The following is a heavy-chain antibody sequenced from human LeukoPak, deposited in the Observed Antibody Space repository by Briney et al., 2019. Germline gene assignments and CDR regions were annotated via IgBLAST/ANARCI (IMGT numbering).Heavy chain of an antibody. Sequence: GGSLRLSCAASGFTFSSYGMHWVRQAPGQGLEWMGRINPNSGGTNYAQKFQGRVTMTRDTSISTAYMELSRLRSDDTAVYYCARAGFYDSSGSPSGAYDYWGQGTLVTVSS. D-gene: IGHD3-22*01. CDR1: GFTFSSYG. CDR2: INPNSGGT. CDR3: ARAGFYDSSGSPSGAYDY. J-gene: IGHJ4*02. V-gene: IGHV1-2*06.